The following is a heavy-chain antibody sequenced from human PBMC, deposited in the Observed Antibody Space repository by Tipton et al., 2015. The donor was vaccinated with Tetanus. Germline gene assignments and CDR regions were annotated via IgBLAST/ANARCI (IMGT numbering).Heavy chain of an antibody. D-gene: IGHD6-6*01. Sequence: VQLVQSGAEVKKPGESLRISCKVSGYDFTNYWIAWVRQVSGKGLEWMGFIYPGDSDTRYSPSFQGQITISADKSISTACLQWSSQKASDTAVYYCARRTGPIYSSSDFDYWGQGTLVTVSS. CDR2: IYPGDSDT. J-gene: IGHJ4*02. V-gene: IGHV5-51*01. CDR1: GYDFTNYW. CDR3: ARRTGPIYSSSDFDY.